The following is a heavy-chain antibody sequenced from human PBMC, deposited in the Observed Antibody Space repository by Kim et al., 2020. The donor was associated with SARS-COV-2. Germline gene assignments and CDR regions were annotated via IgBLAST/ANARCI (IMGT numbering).Heavy chain of an antibody. D-gene: IGHD3-10*01. CDR3: ATEAMVRGPLDY. CDR1: GYTLTELS. V-gene: IGHV1-24*01. CDR2: FDPEDGET. Sequence: ASVKVSCKVSGYTLTELSMHWVRQAPGKGLEWMGGFDPEDGETIYAQKFQGRVTMTEDTSTDTAYMELSSLRSEDTAVYYCATEAMVRGPLDYWGQGTLVTVSS. J-gene: IGHJ4*02.